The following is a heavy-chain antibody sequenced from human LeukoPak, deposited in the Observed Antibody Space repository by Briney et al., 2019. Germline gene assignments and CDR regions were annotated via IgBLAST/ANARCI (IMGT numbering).Heavy chain of an antibody. J-gene: IGHJ5*02. D-gene: IGHD6-13*01. CDR1: GYSISSGYY. CDR2: IYQSGRT. Sequence: SETLSLTCTVSGYSISSGYYWGWIRQPPGKGLEWLGSIYQSGRTYYNPSLKSRVTISVDTSKNQFSLKLSSVTAADTAVYYCAREGDSGSVGWFDPWGQGTLVTVSS. V-gene: IGHV4-38-2*02. CDR3: AREGDSGSVGWFDP.